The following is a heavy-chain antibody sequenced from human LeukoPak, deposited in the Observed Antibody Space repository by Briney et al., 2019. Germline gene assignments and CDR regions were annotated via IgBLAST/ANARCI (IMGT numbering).Heavy chain of an antibody. V-gene: IGHV4-59*08. CDR3: ARHDMKWAFYVH. J-gene: IGHJ4*02. CDR2: IYYSARN. D-gene: IGHD3-3*02. CDR1: GGSINNYY. Sequence: NPSDTLSLTCTVSGGSINNYYWSWMRQPPGKGREGVAYIYYSARNNYNLSLKSRVTTSVDTSNNQFSLRLTSVTAADTAVYYCARHDMKWAFYVHWGQGTLVTVCS.